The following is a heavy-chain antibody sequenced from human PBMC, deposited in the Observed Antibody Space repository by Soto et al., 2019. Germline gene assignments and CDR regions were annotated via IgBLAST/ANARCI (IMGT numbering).Heavy chain of an antibody. V-gene: IGHV3-7*01. CDR2: IKQDGSET. J-gene: IGHJ4*02. D-gene: IGHD3-3*01. CDR3: ARGCDFWSGCSLEY. CDR1: GFTFSNYW. Sequence: EVQLVESGGGLVQPGGSLRLSCAASGFTFSNYWMSWVRQAPGKGLEWVAKIKQDGSETYYVDSVKGRFTISRDNAKMSLFLKMNSLGAEDTAVYFCARGCDFWSGCSLEYWGVGTLVTVCS.